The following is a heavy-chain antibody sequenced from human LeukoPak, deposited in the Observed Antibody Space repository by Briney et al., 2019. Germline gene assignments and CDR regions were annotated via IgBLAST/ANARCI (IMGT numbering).Heavy chain of an antibody. J-gene: IGHJ4*02. Sequence: SETLSLTCTVSGGSISSYYWSWIRQPPGKGLEWIGYIYYSGSTNYNPSLKSRVTISVDTSKNQFSLKLSSVTAAVTAVYYCARVGGGVRRYCTKGVCYGYLDYWGQGTLVTVSS. CDR1: GGSISSYY. D-gene: IGHD2-8*01. V-gene: IGHV4-59*01. CDR3: ARVGGGVRRYCTKGVCYGYLDY. CDR2: IYYSGST.